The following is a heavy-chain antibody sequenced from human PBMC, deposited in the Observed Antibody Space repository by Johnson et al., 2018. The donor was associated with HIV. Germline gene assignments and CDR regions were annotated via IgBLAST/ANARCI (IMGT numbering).Heavy chain of an antibody. Sequence: QVQLVESGGGVVQPGRSLRLSCAASGLTFSTYGMHWVRQAPGKGLEWVAVIWYDASTIYYADSVKGRFTISRDNAKNSLYLQKNSLRAEDTAVYYCARDRARDAFDVWGQGTMVTVSS. V-gene: IGHV3-30*19. CDR2: IWYDASTI. CDR3: ARDRARDAFDV. J-gene: IGHJ3*01. CDR1: GLTFSTYG.